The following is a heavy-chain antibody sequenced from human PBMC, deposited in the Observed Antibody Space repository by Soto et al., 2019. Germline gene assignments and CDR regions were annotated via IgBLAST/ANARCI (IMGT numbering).Heavy chain of an antibody. Sequence: PSQTQSLPCFVSCDSIDGHDSHWSWIRQSPGKGLEWIGTVAYTGTTYYPPPLRGRVTVSADTSKNSFSLKLTSVTAADTAVYYCARHRACNTACDFDYWGQGTLVTVSS. CDR2: VAYTGTT. CDR3: ARHRACNTACDFDY. V-gene: IGHV4-39*01. D-gene: IGHD2-15*01. J-gene: IGHJ4*02. CDR1: CDSIDGHDSH.